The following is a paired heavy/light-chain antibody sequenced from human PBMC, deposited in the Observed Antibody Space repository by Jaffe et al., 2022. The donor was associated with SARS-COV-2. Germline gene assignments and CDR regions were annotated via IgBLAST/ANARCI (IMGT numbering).Light chain of an antibody. CDR2: GTN. CDR1: SSNIGAAYD. J-gene: IGLJ1*01. CDR3: QSYDGSLSGYV. V-gene: IGLV1-40*01. Sequence: QSVLTQPPSVSGAPGQRVTISCTGSSSNIGAAYDVQWYQQLPGTAPKLLIYGTNDRPSGVPDRFSGSKSGTSASLAITGLQAEDEADYYCQSYDGSLSGYVFGTGTKVTVL.
Heavy chain of an antibody. Sequence: QVQLQESGPGLVKPSETLSLSCTVSGDSINSYYWTWIRQPPGMGLEWIGDIYYTGSSTYNPSLKSRVTISLDMSKNQFSLKLKSVTATDTAVYYCARVVRGWFDPWGQGTLVTVSS. CDR1: GDSINSYY. J-gene: IGHJ5*02. V-gene: IGHV4-59*01. CDR2: IYYTGSS. CDR3: ARVVRGWFDP. D-gene: IGHD2-21*01.